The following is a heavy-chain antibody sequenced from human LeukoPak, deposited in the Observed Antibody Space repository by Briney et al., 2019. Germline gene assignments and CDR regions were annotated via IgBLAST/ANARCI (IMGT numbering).Heavy chain of an antibody. CDR3: ARQLGYCSSTSCYADKVDY. J-gene: IGHJ4*02. CDR2: IYYNGST. D-gene: IGHD2-2*01. V-gene: IGHV4-39*01. Sequence: PSETLSLTCTVSSGSISISSYCWGWIRQPPGKGLEWIWSIYYNGSTYYNPSLKSRVTISVAAYKHQFSLKLSSVTDADTAVYYCARQLGYCSSTSCYADKVDYWGQGTLVTVSS. CDR1: SGSISISSYC.